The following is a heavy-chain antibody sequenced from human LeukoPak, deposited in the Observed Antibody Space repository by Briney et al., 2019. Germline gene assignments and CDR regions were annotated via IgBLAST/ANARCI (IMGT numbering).Heavy chain of an antibody. D-gene: IGHD3-3*01. CDR1: GGSISSYY. Sequence: SETLSLTCTVSGGSISSYYWSWIRQPAGKGLEWIGRIYTSGTTHYNPSLKSRVTMSIDTSKNQFSLKLGSVTAADTAVYYCARAVGYYDFWSGYNKWGQGTLVTVSS. CDR3: ARAVGYYDFWSGYNK. CDR2: IYTSGTT. J-gene: IGHJ4*02. V-gene: IGHV4-4*07.